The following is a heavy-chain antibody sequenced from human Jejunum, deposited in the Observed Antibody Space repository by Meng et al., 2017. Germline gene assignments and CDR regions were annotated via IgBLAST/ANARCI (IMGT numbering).Heavy chain of an antibody. J-gene: IGHJ5*02. D-gene: IGHD2-21*02. CDR1: GGSISSGGHY. V-gene: IGHV4-31*03. CDR2: IHYSGST. Sequence: QGALQESGPGLVKPSQTLSLTCTVSGGSISSGGHYWAWIRQHPGKGLEWIGYIHYSGSTFYNVFLRSRVTMSIDTSKDQFSLNVSSVTAADTAVYYCARSVVTPRSHWFDPWGQGIAVTVSS. CDR3: ARSVVTPRSHWFDP.